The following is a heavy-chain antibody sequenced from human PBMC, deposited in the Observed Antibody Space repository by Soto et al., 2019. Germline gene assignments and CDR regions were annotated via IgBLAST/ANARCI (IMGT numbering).Heavy chain of an antibody. J-gene: IGHJ6*04. Sequence: EAPLRASCAATEFTFSNYSRHWVRKAPGKGLEWGAVIWNDGNGYYYANSVKGRFTISRDNSKNTLYRQSSSLRAEDTAVYYCARRHIFPPTRGAASARGAMDVWGKGTTVT. CDR3: ARRHIFPPTRGAASARGAMDV. CDR1: EFTFSNYS. D-gene: IGHD6-13*01. CDR2: IWNDGNGY. V-gene: IGHV3-33*01.